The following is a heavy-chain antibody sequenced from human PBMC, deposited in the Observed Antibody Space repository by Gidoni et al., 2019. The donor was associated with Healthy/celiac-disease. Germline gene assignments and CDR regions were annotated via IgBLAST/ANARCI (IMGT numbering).Heavy chain of an antibody. V-gene: IGHV1-18*01. J-gene: IGHJ4*02. CDR3: ARDVGTMVRGVMRY. D-gene: IGHD3-10*01. CDR2: ISAYNGNT. Sequence: AQLVQSGAEVKKPGGSVQVSCKASGYTFTSYGISWVRQAPGQGLEWMGWISAYNGNTNYAQNLQGRDTMTTDTSTSTAYMELRSLRSDDTAVYYCARDVGTMVRGVMRYWGQGTLVTVSS. CDR1: GYTFTSYG.